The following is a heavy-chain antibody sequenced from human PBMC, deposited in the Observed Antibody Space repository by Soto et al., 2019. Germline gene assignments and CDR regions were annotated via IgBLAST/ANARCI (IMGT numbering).Heavy chain of an antibody. CDR2: ISAYNGNT. V-gene: IGHV1-18*01. J-gene: IGHJ6*02. CDR3: ASDRQQLAISYGMDV. D-gene: IGHD6-13*01. CDR1: GYTFTSYG. Sequence: QVQLVQSGAEVKKPGASVKVSCKASGYTFTSYGISWVRQAPGQGLEWMGWISAYNGNTNYAQKLQGRVTRTTDTSTSTAYMELGSLRSDDTAVYYCASDRQQLAISYGMDVWGQGTTVTVSS.